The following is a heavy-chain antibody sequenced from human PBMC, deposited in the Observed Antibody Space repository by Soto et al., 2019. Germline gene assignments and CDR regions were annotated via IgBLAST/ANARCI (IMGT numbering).Heavy chain of an antibody. J-gene: IGHJ4*02. CDR3: ARVGYSYGYPMPVDY. V-gene: IGHV4-31*03. Sequence: SETLSLTCTVSGGSISSGGYYWSWIRQHPGKGLEWIGYIYYSGSTYYNPSLKSRVTISVDTSKNQFSLKLSSVTAADTAVYYCARVGYSYGYPMPVDYWGQGTLVTVSS. D-gene: IGHD5-18*01. CDR1: GGSISSGGYY. CDR2: IYYSGST.